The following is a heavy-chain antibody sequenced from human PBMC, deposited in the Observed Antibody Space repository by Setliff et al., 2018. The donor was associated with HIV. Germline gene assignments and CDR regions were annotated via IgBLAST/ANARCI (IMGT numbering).Heavy chain of an antibody. J-gene: IGHJ6*02. Sequence: ASVKVSCKDSGYTFTGYYMHWVRQAPGQGLEWMGWINPNSGGTNYAQKFQGWVTMTRDTSISTAYMELSRLRSDDTAVYYCARGRRENTPYYGMDVWGQGTTVTVSS. CDR1: GYTFTGYY. CDR2: INPNSGGT. CDR3: ARGRRENTPYYGMDV. D-gene: IGHD1-26*01. V-gene: IGHV1-2*04.